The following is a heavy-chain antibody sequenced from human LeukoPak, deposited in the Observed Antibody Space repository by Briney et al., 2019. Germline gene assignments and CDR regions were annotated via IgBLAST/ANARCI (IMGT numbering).Heavy chain of an antibody. Sequence: GGSLRLSCAASGFTFSSYGMHWVRQAPGKGLEWVAFIRFDGSNKYFADSVKGRFTISRDNSKNTLYLQMNSLRAEDTAVYYCAKDSITMVRGVPHLEPLDYWGQGTLVTVSS. J-gene: IGHJ4*02. CDR2: IRFDGSNK. CDR1: GFTFSSYG. V-gene: IGHV3-30*02. CDR3: AKDSITMVRGVPHLEPLDY. D-gene: IGHD3-10*01.